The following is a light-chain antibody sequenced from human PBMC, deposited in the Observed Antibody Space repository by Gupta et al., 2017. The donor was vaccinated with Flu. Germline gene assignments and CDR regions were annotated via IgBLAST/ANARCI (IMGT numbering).Light chain of an antibody. J-gene: IGKJ5*01. CDR2: DAS. Sequence: EIVLTQSPATLSLSPGERATLSCRASQSVSSYLAWYQQKPGQAPRLLIYDASNRATGIPARFSGSGSGTDFTLTISSLEPEDFATYYWQQRSKSTTFGQGTRLEIK. V-gene: IGKV3-11*01. CDR3: QQRSKSTT. CDR1: QSVSSY.